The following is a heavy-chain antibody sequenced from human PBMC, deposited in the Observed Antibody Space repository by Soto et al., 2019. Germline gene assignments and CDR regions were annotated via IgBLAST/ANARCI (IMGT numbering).Heavy chain of an antibody. Sequence: VASVTVSGRVSGSTLTELFIHWVRQAPGKGLEWMGGFDPEDGETIYAQKFQGRVTMTEDTSTDTAYMELSSLRSEDTAVYYCATLGLKYQLQGWFDPWGQGTLVTVSS. CDR3: ATLGLKYQLQGWFDP. D-gene: IGHD2-2*01. J-gene: IGHJ5*02. CDR1: GSTLTELF. CDR2: FDPEDGET. V-gene: IGHV1-24*01.